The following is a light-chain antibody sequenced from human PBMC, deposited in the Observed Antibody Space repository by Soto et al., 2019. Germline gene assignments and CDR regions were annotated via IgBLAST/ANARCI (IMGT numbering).Light chain of an antibody. J-gene: IGKJ4*01. Sequence: DIQMTQSPSSLSASVGDRVTITCRASQDISNSLAWYQQKPGKVPKVLIYATSSLQSGVPARFIGSGSGTDFTLTISILQPEDVATYYCQYDNSAPLTFGGGTKVEI. CDR2: ATS. CDR3: QYDNSAPLT. CDR1: QDISNS. V-gene: IGKV1-27*01.